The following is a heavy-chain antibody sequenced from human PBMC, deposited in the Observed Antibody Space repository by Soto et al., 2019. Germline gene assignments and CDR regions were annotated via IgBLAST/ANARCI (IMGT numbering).Heavy chain of an antibody. CDR1: GFTFSDHY. J-gene: IGHJ4*02. CDR2: IRNRPNSYTT. V-gene: IGHV3-72*01. CDR3: VRDAGRCFYFDY. Sequence: EVQLVESGGGLVQPGGSLRLSCAASGFTFSDHYMDWVRQAPGKGLEWVGRIRNRPNSYTTQYAASVKGRFAVLRDDSENLVYLLMNDLKTEHTAVYYSVRDAGRCFYFDYWGQGAQVTVSS. D-gene: IGHD2-15*01.